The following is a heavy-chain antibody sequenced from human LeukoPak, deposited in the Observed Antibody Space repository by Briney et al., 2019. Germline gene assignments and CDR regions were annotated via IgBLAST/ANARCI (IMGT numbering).Heavy chain of an antibody. D-gene: IGHD3-10*01. CDR1: GYTFNSYG. CDR2: ISAYNGNT. J-gene: IGHJ6*03. Sequence: ASVKVFCKASGYTFNSYGISWVRQAPGQGLEWMGWISAYNGNTNYAQKLQGRVTMTTDTSTSTAYMELRSLRSDDTAVYYCARDHWGIWFGELYPRVYYYYYMDVWGKGTTVTVSS. V-gene: IGHV1-18*01. CDR3: ARDHWGIWFGELYPRVYYYYYMDV.